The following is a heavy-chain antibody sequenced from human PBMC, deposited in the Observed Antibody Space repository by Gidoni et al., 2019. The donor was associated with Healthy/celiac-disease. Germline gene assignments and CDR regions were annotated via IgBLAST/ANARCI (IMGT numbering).Heavy chain of an antibody. J-gene: IGHJ5*02. CDR2: IRSSSSTR. D-gene: IGHD2-15*01. V-gene: IGHV3-48*01. CDR1: GFPFSSYS. Sequence: VQLVESGGCLVHPGGSLRLSCAASGFPFSSYSMNWVRQAPGKGLEWVSYIRSSSSTRDYADSVKGRFTSSRDNAKNSLYLQMNSLRAEDTAVYYCARAGVVVVAASYNWFDPWGQGTLVTVSS. CDR3: ARAGVVVVAASYNWFDP.